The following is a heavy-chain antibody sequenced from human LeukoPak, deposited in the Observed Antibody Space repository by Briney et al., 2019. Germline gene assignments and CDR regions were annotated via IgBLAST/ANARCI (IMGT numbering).Heavy chain of an antibody. CDR3: ARAPRAYCSTTGSCFQDY. D-gene: IGHD2-2*01. CDR2: IFHSGST. J-gene: IGHJ4*02. V-gene: IGHV4-34*12. Sequence: PSETLSLTCAVYGGSFSGYYWSWIRQPPGKGLEWIGQIFHSGSTNYNPSLKSRVTMSVDKSKNQFSLNLTSVTAADTAVYFCARAPRAYCSTTGSCFQDYWGQGTLVTVSS. CDR1: GGSFSGYY.